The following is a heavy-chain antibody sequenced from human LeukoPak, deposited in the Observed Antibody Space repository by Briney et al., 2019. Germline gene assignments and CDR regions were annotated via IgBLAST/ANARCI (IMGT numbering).Heavy chain of an antibody. J-gene: IGHJ4*02. CDR3: AKDTQPYYYDSSGSN. CDR1: GFTFSNYG. D-gene: IGHD3-22*01. CDR2: IRDGSNK. Sequence: GGSLRLSCAASGFTFSNYGMNWVRQAPGKGLEWVAFIRDGSNKYYADSVKGRFTISRDNFKNTLYLQMNSLRPEDTAVYYCAKDTQPYYYDSSGSNWGQGTLVTVSS. V-gene: IGHV3-30*02.